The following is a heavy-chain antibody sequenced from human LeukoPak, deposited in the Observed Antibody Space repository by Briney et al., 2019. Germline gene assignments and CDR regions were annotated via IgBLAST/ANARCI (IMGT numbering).Heavy chain of an antibody. CDR3: ARDSIAAAANWYFEL. CDR1: GGSMSSYY. J-gene: IGHJ2*01. CDR2: IYSSGTT. D-gene: IGHD6-13*01. Sequence: SETLSLTCTVSGGSMSSYYWSWIRQPPGKGLEWVGFIYSSGTTTYNPSLKSRVTISIDTSKNQFSLKLTSVTPADTAVYYCARDSIAAAANWYFELWGRGTLVTVSS. V-gene: IGHV4-59*01.